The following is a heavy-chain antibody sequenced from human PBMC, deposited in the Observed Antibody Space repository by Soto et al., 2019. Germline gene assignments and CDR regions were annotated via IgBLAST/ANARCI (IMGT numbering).Heavy chain of an antibody. CDR2: IIPIFGTA. D-gene: IGHD2-15*01. J-gene: IGHJ6*02. V-gene: IGHV1-69*12. CDR1: GGTFSSYA. CDR3: ARGRPRYCSGGSCYTLDV. Sequence: QVQLVQSGAEVKKPGSSVKVSCKASGGTFSSYAISCVRQAPGQGLEWMGGIIPIFGTANYAQKFQGRVTITADESTSTAYMELSSLRSEDTAVYYCARGRPRYCSGGSCYTLDVWGQGTTVTVSS.